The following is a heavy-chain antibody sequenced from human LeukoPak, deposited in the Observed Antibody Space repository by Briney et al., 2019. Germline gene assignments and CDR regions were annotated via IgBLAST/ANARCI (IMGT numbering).Heavy chain of an antibody. CDR3: AGEGGFFRPLDY. J-gene: IGHJ4*02. D-gene: IGHD3-3*01. CDR1: GGSVTSTNW. Sequence: SETLSLTCGVSGGSVTSTNWWTWVRQPPGKGLEWIGEVHLDGRTNYNPSLKSRLTMSVDLSENHISLKLTSVTAADTAVYYCAGEGGFFRPLDYSGQGTLVTVSS. V-gene: IGHV4-4*02. CDR2: VHLDGRT.